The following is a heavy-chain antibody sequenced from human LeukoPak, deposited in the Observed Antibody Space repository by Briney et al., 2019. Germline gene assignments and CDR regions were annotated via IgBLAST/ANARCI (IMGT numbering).Heavy chain of an antibody. Sequence: SETLSLTCTVSGGSISSYYWSWIRQPPGKGLEWIGYIYYSGSTNYNPSLKSRVTISVDTSKNQFSLKLSSATAADTAVYYCARDLGIAVAGNYYYYGMDVWGKGTTVTVSS. CDR3: ARDLGIAVAGNYYYYGMDV. V-gene: IGHV4-59*01. CDR1: GGSISSYY. J-gene: IGHJ6*04. D-gene: IGHD6-19*01. CDR2: IYYSGST.